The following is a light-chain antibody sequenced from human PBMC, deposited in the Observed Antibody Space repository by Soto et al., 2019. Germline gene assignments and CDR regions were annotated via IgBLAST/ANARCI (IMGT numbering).Light chain of an antibody. J-gene: IGKJ1*01. CDR1: QSVSSSY. CDR2: GAS. Sequence: EIVLTQSPGTLSLSPGERATLSCRASQSVSSSYLAWYQQKPGQAPRLLIYGASSRATVIPDRFSGSGSGTDVTLTISRLEQEDFAVYYCQQYGSSPTWTFGQGTKVEIK. CDR3: QQYGSSPTWT. V-gene: IGKV3-20*01.